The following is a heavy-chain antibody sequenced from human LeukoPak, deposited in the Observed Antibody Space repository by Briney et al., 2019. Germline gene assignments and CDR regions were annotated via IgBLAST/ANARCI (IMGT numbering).Heavy chain of an antibody. D-gene: IGHD1-26*01. J-gene: IGHJ3*02. CDR2: IKQDGSER. CDR1: GFTFSSYW. V-gene: IGHV3-7*05. CDR3: ASLKWAFDI. Sequence: GGSLRLSCAASGFTFSSYWMSWVRQAPGKGLEWVASIKQDGSERYYVDSVKGRFTISRDNAKNSLYLQINSLRAEDTAVYYCASLKWAFDIWGQGTRVTVSS.